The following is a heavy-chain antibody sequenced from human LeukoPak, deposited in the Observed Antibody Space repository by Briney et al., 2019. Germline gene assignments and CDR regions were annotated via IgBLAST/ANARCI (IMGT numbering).Heavy chain of an antibody. CDR1: GGSLSGYY. CDR3: ASNYYDFWSGYANWFDP. V-gene: IGHV4-34*01. J-gene: IGHJ5*02. Sequence: SETLSLTSAVYGGSLSGYYWSSIRQPPGKGLEWIGEINHSGSTNYNPSLKSRVTISVDTSKNQFSLKLSSVTAADTAVYYCASNYYDFWSGYANWFDPWGQGTLVTVSS. D-gene: IGHD3-3*01. CDR2: INHSGST.